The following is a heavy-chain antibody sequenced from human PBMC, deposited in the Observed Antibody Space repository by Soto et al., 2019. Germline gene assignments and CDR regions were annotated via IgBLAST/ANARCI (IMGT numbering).Heavy chain of an antibody. CDR2: IKSKTDSGTI. CDR1: GFTFSDAW. CDR3: TKSTTVTTPSGF. J-gene: IGHJ4*02. D-gene: IGHD4-17*01. Sequence: EVQLVESGGGLVKPGGSLRLSCATSGFTFSDAWMSWVRQAPGKGLEWVGRIKSKTDSGTIDYAAPVRGRFTISRYDSENTLYLQMNSLKTEDTAVYYCTKSTTVTTPSGFWGQGTLITVSS. V-gene: IGHV3-15*01.